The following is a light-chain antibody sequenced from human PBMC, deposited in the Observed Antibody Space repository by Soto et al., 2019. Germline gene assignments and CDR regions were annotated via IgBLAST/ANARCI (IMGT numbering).Light chain of an antibody. CDR2: DVS. Sequence: QSVLTQPASVSGSPGQSITISCTGTSSDVGGYNYVSWYQHHPGKAPKLMIFDVSHRPSGVSNRFSGSKSGNTASLTISGLQADDEADYYCCSYTTRRTRVFGGGTKLTVL. CDR1: SSDVGGYNY. J-gene: IGLJ3*02. V-gene: IGLV2-14*03. CDR3: CSYTTRRTRV.